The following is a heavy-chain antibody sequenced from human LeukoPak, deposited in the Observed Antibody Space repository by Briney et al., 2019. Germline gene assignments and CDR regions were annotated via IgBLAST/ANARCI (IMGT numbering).Heavy chain of an antibody. CDR1: GFIFSNYW. CDR3: ARELPFDY. J-gene: IGHJ4*02. CDR2: IKQDGSEK. V-gene: IGHV3-7*01. Sequence: GGSLRLSCAASGFIFSNYWMTWVRQAPGKGLEWVANIKQDGSEKYYVDSVKGRFTISRDNAKNSLYLQMDSLRVEDTAVYYCARELPFDYWGQGTLVTVSS.